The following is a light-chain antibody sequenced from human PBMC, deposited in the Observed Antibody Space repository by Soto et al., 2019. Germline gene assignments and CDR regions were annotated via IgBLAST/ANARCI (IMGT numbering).Light chain of an antibody. CDR3: SSYTSSSLYV. V-gene: IGLV2-14*01. Sequence: QSVLTQPASVSGSPVQSITISCTGTSSDVGGYNYVSWYQQHPGKAPKLMIYDVSNRPSGVSNRFSGSKSGNTASLTISGLQAEDEADYYCSSYTSSSLYVFGTGTKVTVL. CDR2: DVS. CDR1: SSDVGGYNY. J-gene: IGLJ1*01.